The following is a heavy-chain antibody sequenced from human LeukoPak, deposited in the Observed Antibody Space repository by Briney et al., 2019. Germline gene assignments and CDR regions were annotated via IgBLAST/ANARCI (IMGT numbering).Heavy chain of an antibody. Sequence: ASVKVSCNTSGNIFTSCGISWVRQAPGQGLEYMGWINTYNGHTNYAQKLQGRVTVTTDTSTSTAYLELRSLRSDDTAVYYCARDGPRGYFQHWGQGTLITVSS. D-gene: IGHD1-14*01. CDR1: GNIFTSCG. J-gene: IGHJ1*01. V-gene: IGHV1-18*01. CDR3: ARDGPRGYFQH. CDR2: INTYNGHT.